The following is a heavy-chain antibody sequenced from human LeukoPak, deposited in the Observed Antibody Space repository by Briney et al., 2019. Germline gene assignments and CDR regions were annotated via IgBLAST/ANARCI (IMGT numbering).Heavy chain of an antibody. CDR3: ARPSDHGWPDY. CDR2: IHYRGTI. D-gene: IGHD6-19*01. Sequence: SETLSLTCTVSAGSISGYYWTWIRQPPGKGLEWIAYIHYRGTIQCNPSVKSRVTISVDTSKNQFSLRLTSVTAADTAVYFCARPSDHGWPDYWGQGTLVTVSS. CDR1: AGSISGYY. V-gene: IGHV4-59*08. J-gene: IGHJ4*02.